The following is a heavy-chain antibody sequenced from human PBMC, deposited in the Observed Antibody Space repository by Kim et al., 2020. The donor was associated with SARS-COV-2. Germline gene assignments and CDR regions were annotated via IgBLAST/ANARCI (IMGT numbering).Heavy chain of an antibody. D-gene: IGHD3-10*01. CDR1: GGTFSSYT. CDR3: ARDPHNEPAQLLWFGEPILYYYYGMDV. Sequence: SVKVSCKASGGTFSSYTISWVRQAPGQGLEWMGRIIPILGIANYAQKFQGRVTITADKSTSTAYMELSSLRSEDTAVYYCARDPHNEPAQLLWFGEPILYYYYGMDVWGQGTTVTVSS. J-gene: IGHJ6*02. V-gene: IGHV1-69*04. CDR2: IIPILGIA.